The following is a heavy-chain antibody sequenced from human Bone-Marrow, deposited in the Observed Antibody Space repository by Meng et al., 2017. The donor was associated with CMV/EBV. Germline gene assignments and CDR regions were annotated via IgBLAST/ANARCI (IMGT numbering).Heavy chain of an antibody. CDR3: ARADLWSGYLLNMDL. V-gene: IGHV1-69*05. CDR1: GGTFSSYA. CDR2: IIPIFGTA. J-gene: IGHJ6*02. D-gene: IGHD3-3*01. Sequence: SVNVSCMASGGTFSSYAISWVRQAPGQGLEWMGGIIPIFGTANYAQKFQGRVTITTDESTSTAYMELSSLRSEDTAVYYCARADLWSGYLLNMDLWGQGTTVTVSS.